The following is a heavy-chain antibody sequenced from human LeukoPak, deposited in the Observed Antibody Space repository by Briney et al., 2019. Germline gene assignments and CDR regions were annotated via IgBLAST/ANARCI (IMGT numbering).Heavy chain of an antibody. CDR3: ARISHYYDSSGPFDY. CDR2: INPNSGGT. D-gene: IGHD3-22*01. Sequence: ASVKVSCKASGYTFSDYYMHWVRQAPGQGLEWMGWINPNSGGTNYAQKFQGRVTMTRDTSISTAYMELSRLRSDGTAVYYCARISHYYDSSGPFDYWGQGTLVTVSS. J-gene: IGHJ4*02. V-gene: IGHV1-2*02. CDR1: GYTFSDYY.